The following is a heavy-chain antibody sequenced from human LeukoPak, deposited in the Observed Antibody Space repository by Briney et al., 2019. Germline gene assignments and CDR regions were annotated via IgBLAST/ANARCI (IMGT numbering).Heavy chain of an antibody. CDR3: AKDSSSSWHEYYFDY. CDR2: ISWNSGSI. V-gene: IGHV3-9*01. J-gene: IGHJ4*02. D-gene: IGHD6-13*01. Sequence: GGSLRLSCAASGFTFDDYAMHWVRLAPGKGLEWVSGISWNSGSIGYADSVKGRFTISRDNAKNSLYLQMNSLRAEDTALYYCAKDSSSSWHEYYFDYWGQGTLVTVSS. CDR1: GFTFDDYA.